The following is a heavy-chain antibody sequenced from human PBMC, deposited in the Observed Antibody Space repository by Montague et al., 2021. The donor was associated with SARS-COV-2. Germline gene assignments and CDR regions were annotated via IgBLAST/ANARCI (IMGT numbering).Heavy chain of an antibody. CDR3: ARVRITMIIVVTYFDY. J-gene: IGHJ4*02. Sequence: TLSLTRTVSGGSISSGGYYWSWIRQHPGKGLEWIGYIYYSGSTYYNPSLKSRVTISVDTSKNQFSLKLSSVTAADTAVYYCARVRITMIIVVTYFDYWGQGTLVTVSS. D-gene: IGHD3-22*01. CDR1: GGSISSGGYY. V-gene: IGHV4-31*03. CDR2: IYYSGST.